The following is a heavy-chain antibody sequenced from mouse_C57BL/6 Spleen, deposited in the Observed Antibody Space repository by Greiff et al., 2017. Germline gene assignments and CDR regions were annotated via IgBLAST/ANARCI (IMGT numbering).Heavy chain of an antibody. Sequence: VQLQQSGAELMKPGASVKLSCKATGYTFTGYWIEWVKQRPGHGLEWIGEILPGGGSTNYKEKFKGKATFSADTSSNTAYMQLSSLTTGDSANYYCAREGLSRSQRGDFDYWGQGTTLTVSS. CDR1: GYTFTGYW. CDR2: ILPGGGST. J-gene: IGHJ2*01. D-gene: IGHD3-3*01. V-gene: IGHV1-9*01. CDR3: AREGLSRSQRGDFDY.